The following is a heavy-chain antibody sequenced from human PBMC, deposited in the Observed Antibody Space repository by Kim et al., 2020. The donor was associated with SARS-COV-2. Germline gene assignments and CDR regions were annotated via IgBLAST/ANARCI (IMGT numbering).Heavy chain of an antibody. V-gene: IGHV1-2*02. CDR3: ARELDSQEYDDY. D-gene: IGHD3-22*01. CDR1: GYTFTGYY. Sequence: ASVKVSCKASGYTFTGYYMHWVRQAPGQGLEWMGWINPNSGGTNYAQKFQGRVTMTRDTSISTAYMELSRLRSDDTAVYYCARELDSQEYDDYWGQGTLVTVSS. J-gene: IGHJ4*02. CDR2: INPNSGGT.